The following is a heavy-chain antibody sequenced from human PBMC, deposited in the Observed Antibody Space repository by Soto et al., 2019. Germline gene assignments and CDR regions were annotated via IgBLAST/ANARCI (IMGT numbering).Heavy chain of an antibody. D-gene: IGHD2-2*01. V-gene: IGHV3-21*01. CDR1: GFTFNTYR. CDR2: ISSSSSYT. CDR3: ARDLGVVVVPPTFDY. Sequence: EVQLMESGGGLVKPGGSLRLSCAASGFTFNTYRMNWVRQAPGKGLEWVSAISSSSSYTYYADSLRGRFSISRDNARNSLYLQMNSLSAEDTAVYYCARDLGVVVVPPTFDYWGQGILVTVSS. J-gene: IGHJ4*02.